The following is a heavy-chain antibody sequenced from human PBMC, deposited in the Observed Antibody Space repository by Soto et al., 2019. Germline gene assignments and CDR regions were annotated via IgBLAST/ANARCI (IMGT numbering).Heavy chain of an antibody. CDR2: IKEDGSGK. Sequence: GGALRLSCAASGFTFSSDWMSWVRQAPGKGLEWVVNIKEDGSGKYYVDSVKGRFTISRDNAKSSLYLQMNSLRVEDTAVYYCAREITVTTGHYYYGMDVWGQGTTVTVSS. D-gene: IGHD4-4*01. CDR1: GFTFSSDW. V-gene: IGHV3-7*05. J-gene: IGHJ6*02. CDR3: AREITVTTGHYYYGMDV.